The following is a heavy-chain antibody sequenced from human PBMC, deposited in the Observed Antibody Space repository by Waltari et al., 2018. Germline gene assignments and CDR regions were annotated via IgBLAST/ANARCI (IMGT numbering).Heavy chain of an antibody. J-gene: IGHJ5*02. V-gene: IGHV1-69*13. D-gene: IGHD3-9*01. CDR1: GGTFSSYA. CDR2: ILPIFGTA. CDR3: ARDKDLTRFDP. Sequence: QVQLVQSGAEVKKPGSSVKVSCKASGGTFSSYAISWVRQAPGQGLEWMGGILPIFGTANYAQEFQGRVTITADESTSTGYMELRSLGSEDTAVYFCARDKDLTRFDPWGQGTLVTVSS.